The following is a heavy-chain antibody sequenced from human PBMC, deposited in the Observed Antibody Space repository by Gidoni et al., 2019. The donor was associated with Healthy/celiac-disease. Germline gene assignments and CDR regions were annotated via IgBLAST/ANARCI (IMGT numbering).Heavy chain of an antibody. CDR2: ISAYNGNT. Sequence: QVQLVQSGAEVKKPGASVKVSCKASGYTFTRYGISWVRQAPGQGLEWMGWISAYNGNTNYAQKLQGRVTMTTDTSTSTAYMELRSLRSDDTAVYYCARDYSSGPYGDYYGMDVWGQGTTVTVSS. CDR3: ARDYSSGPYGDYYGMDV. CDR1: GYTFTRYG. D-gene: IGHD6-19*01. V-gene: IGHV1-18*01. J-gene: IGHJ6*02.